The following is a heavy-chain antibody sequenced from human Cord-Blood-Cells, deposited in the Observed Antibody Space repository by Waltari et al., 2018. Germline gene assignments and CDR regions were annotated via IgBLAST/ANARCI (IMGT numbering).Heavy chain of an antibody. CDR3: ATDKDSSGWGYWYFDL. CDR2: FDPEDGET. D-gene: IGHD6-19*01. J-gene: IGHJ2*01. CDR1: GYTLTELS. Sequence: QVQLVQSGAEVKKPGASVKVSCKVSGYTLTELSMPWVRQAPGKGLEWMGGFDPEDGETIYAQKFQGRVTMTEDTSTDTAYMELSSLRSEDTAVYYCATDKDSSGWGYWYFDLWGRGTLVTVSS. V-gene: IGHV1-24*01.